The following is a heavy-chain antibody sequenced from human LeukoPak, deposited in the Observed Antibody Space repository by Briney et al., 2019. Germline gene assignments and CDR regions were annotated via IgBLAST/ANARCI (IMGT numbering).Heavy chain of an antibody. CDR3: AKARGYSYGSLRAYYYGMDV. J-gene: IGHJ6*02. V-gene: IGHV3-30*18. Sequence: GRSLRLSCAASGFTFSSYGMHWVRQAPGKGLEWVAVISHDGTNKYYIDSVKGRFTVSRDNSKNTLYLQMNSLRAEDTALYYCAKARGYSYGSLRAYYYGMDVWGQGTTVTVPS. CDR2: ISHDGTNK. CDR1: GFTFSSYG. D-gene: IGHD5-18*01.